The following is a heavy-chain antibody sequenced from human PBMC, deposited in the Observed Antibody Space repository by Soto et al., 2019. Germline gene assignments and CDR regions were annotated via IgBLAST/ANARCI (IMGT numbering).Heavy chain of an antibody. V-gene: IGHV3-15*07. Sequence: GGSLRLSCAASGFTFSNAWMNWVHQAPGKGLEWVGRIKSKTDGGTTDYAAPVKGRFTISRDDSKNTLYLQMNSLKTEDTAVYYCTTELLWFGELGDFDPWGQGTLVTVSS. CDR2: IKSKTDGGTT. D-gene: IGHD3-10*01. J-gene: IGHJ5*02. CDR1: GFTFSNAW. CDR3: TTELLWFGELGDFDP.